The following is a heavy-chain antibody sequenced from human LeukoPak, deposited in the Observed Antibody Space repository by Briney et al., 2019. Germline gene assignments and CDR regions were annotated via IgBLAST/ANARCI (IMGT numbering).Heavy chain of an antibody. V-gene: IGHV1-18*01. CDR2: ISTYNSNT. D-gene: IGHD6-13*01. CDR1: GYTFTSYG. Sequence: ASVKVSFKASGYTFTSYGISWVRQAPGQGLEWMGWISTYNSNTNNAKKLQGRVTMTTDTSTGTAYMELRSLRSDDTAVYYCARDYSSSWWEDYYYYYMDVWGKGTTVTVSS. CDR3: ARDYSSSWWEDYYYYYMDV. J-gene: IGHJ6*03.